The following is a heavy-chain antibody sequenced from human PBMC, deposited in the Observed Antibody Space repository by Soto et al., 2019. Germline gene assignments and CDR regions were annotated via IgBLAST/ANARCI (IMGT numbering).Heavy chain of an antibody. V-gene: IGHV1-69*01. CDR3: ARVSATRIDYGDYKPYWYFDL. CDR1: GGTFSSYA. J-gene: IGHJ2*01. D-gene: IGHD4-17*01. Sequence: QVQLVQSGAEVKKPGSSVKVSCKASGGTFSSYAISWVRQAPGQGLECMGGITPLFGTANYAQKFQGRVTLTAHEATSTAYMELSSLRSEDTAVHYCARVSATRIDYGDYKPYWYFDLWGRGTLVTVSS. CDR2: ITPLFGTA.